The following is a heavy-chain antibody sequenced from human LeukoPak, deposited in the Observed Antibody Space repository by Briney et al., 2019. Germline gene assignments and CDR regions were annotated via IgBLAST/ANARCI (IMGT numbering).Heavy chain of an antibody. CDR1: GYIFSTST. J-gene: IGHJ4*02. CDR3: ARPTRTGGTYYYDSTDYYSPFDY. D-gene: IGHD3-22*01. Sequence: GASAKVSCKASGYIFSTSTMHWVRQAPGQRLEWMGWINAGNGDTNYSQKLQGRVTITRDTSASTAYMELSSLRSEDTAVYYCARPTRTGGTYYYDSTDYYSPFDYWGQGTLVTVSS. V-gene: IGHV1-3*01. CDR2: INAGNGDT.